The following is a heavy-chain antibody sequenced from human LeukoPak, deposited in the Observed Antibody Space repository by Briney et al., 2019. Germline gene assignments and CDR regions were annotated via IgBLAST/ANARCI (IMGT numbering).Heavy chain of an antibody. V-gene: IGHV3-7*01. D-gene: IGHD5-18*01. CDR3: ARDVVDTAMAPPYYFDY. CDR1: GFTFSSYW. Sequence: GGSLRLSCAGSGFTFSSYWMSWVRQAPGKGLEWVANIKQDGSEKYYVDSVKGRFTISRDNAKNSLYLQMNSLRAEDTAVYYCARDVVDTAMAPPYYFDYWGQGTLVTVSS. CDR2: IKQDGSEK. J-gene: IGHJ4*02.